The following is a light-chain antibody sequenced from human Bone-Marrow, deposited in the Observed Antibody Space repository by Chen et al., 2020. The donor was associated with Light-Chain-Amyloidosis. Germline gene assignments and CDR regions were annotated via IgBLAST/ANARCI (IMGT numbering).Light chain of an antibody. J-gene: IGKJ1*01. V-gene: IGKV3-15*01. CDR1: QSINNK. CDR2: VAS. Sequence: EMVMTQSPATLSVSPGERVTLSCRASQSINNKLAWYQQKPGQAPRRLIYVASTRSTGIPARFSGSGSGTEFTLTISSMQTYGFAVYYGQQYENWKTFGQGTNVEIK. CDR3: QQYENWKT.